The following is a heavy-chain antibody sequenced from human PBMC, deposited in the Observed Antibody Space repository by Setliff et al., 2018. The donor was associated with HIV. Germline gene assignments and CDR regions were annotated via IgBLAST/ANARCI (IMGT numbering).Heavy chain of an antibody. Sequence: PGGFLRLSCAASGFTFSSYAMSWVRQAPGKGLEWVSAISDIGDSTYYADSVKDRFTISRDNSKNMLYLQMNSLRAEDTAVYYCAKDSGYSGYLGQDAFDIWGQGTMVTVSS. V-gene: IGHV3-23*01. CDR3: AKDSGYSGYLGQDAFDI. CDR1: GFTFSSYA. CDR2: ISDIGDST. J-gene: IGHJ3*02. D-gene: IGHD5-12*01.